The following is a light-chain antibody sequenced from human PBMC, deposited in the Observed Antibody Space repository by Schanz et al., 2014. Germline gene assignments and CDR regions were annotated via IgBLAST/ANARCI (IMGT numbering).Light chain of an antibody. CDR2: EGS. CDR3: CSYAGSFWV. Sequence: QSALTQPASVSGSPGQSITISCTGTSSDVGSYNLVSWYQQHPGKAPKLIIYEGSNRPSGVSNRFSGSKSGNTASLTISGLQTEDEADYYCCSYAGSFWVFGGGTKLTVL. J-gene: IGLJ3*02. V-gene: IGLV2-23*01. CDR1: SSDVGSYNL.